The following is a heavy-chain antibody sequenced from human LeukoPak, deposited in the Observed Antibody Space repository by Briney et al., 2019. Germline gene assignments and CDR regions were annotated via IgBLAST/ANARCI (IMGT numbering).Heavy chain of an antibody. CDR2: IRSKAYGGTT. J-gene: IGHJ4*02. CDR3: TRKGSSGYYYFDY. V-gene: IGHV3-49*03. Sequence: GGSLRLSCTASGFTFGDYAMSWFRQAPGKGLEWVGFIRSKAYGGTTEYAASVKGRFTISRDDSKSIAYLQMNSLKTEDTAVYYCTRKGSSGYYYFDYWGQGTLVTVSS. CDR1: GFTFGDYA. D-gene: IGHD3-22*01.